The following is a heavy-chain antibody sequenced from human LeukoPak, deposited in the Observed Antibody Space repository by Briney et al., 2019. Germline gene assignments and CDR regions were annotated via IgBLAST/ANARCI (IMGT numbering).Heavy chain of an antibody. V-gene: IGHV4-34*01. J-gene: IGHJ1*01. D-gene: IGHD3-10*01. Sequence: TSETLSLTCAVYGGSFSGYYWSWIRQPPGKGLEWIGEINHSGSTNYNPSLKSRVTISVDTSKNQFSLKLSSVTAADTAVYYCARGGNFQHWGQGTLVTFSS. CDR1: GGSFSGYY. CDR2: INHSGST. CDR3: ARGGNFQH.